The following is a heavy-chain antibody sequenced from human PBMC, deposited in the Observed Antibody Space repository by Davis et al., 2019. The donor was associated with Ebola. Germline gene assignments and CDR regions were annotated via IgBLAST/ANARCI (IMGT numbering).Heavy chain of an antibody. CDR3: ARVRVTSRYYFDS. J-gene: IGHJ4*02. Sequence: SETLSLTCTVSGGSISTYYWTWIRQPPGKGLEWIGYIYYSGSTNYNPSLKSRVTISVDMSKSQFSLKVISVTAADTAVYYCARVRVTSRYYFDSWGLGTLVTVSS. D-gene: IGHD2-2*01. CDR1: GGSISTYY. V-gene: IGHV4-59*12. CDR2: IYYSGST.